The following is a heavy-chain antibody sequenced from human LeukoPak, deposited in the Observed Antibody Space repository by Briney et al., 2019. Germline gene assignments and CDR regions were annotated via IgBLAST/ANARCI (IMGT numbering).Heavy chain of an antibody. V-gene: IGHV3-23*01. J-gene: IGHJ3*02. Sequence: GGSLRLSCAASGFTFSSYAMSWVRQAPGKGLEWVSAISGSGGSTYYADSVKGRFTISRDNSKNTLYLQMNSLRAEDTAVYYCAKALRSPMVRGVIIPDAFDIWGQGTMVTVSS. D-gene: IGHD3-10*01. CDR3: AKALRSPMVRGVIIPDAFDI. CDR2: ISGSGGST. CDR1: GFTFSSYA.